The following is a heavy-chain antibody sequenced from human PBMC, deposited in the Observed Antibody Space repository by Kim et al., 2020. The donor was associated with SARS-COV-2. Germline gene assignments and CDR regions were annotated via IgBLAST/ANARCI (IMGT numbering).Heavy chain of an antibody. V-gene: IGHV1-46*01. CDR2: IKPSDGST. D-gene: IGHD3-3*01. CDR1: ADTFTNYH. Sequence: ASVKVSCKASADTFTNYHLHWMRQAPGQGPEWMGIIKPSDGSTTVAQKFQGRLTISRDTSTNTVYIDLTSLRFEDTAVYYCARGKRITIFGVVIENWYFDLWGRGTLVTVSS. CDR3: ARGKRITIFGVVIENWYFDL. J-gene: IGHJ2*01.